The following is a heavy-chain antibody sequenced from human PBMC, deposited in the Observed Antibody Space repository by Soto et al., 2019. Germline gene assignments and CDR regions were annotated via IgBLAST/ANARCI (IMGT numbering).Heavy chain of an antibody. CDR1: GGTFSTSA. Sequence: QVQLIQSGAEVKKPGSSVKVSCKASGGTFSTSAISWVRQAPGEGLERVGGIMPVFATPDYAQKFQGRVTISADESTTTAYLELTSLTTDDTAVYYCARDKDRQQLGGNYYYILDVWGQGTAITVSS. CDR3: ARDKDRQQLGGNYYYILDV. CDR2: IMPVFATP. J-gene: IGHJ6*02. D-gene: IGHD3-3*02. V-gene: IGHV1-69*12.